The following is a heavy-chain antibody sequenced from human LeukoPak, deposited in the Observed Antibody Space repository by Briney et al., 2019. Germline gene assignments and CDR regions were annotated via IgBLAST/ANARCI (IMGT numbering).Heavy chain of an antibody. J-gene: IGHJ4*02. CDR1: GFSLFSYS. CDR3: ARGLHGDY. Sequence: PGGSLRLSCVGSGFSLFSYSINWVRQAPGKGLEWVSSISGNTSYIYYADSVKGRFAISRDNAENSLYLQMNSLRAEDTAVYYCARGLHGDYWGQGTLVTVSS. V-gene: IGHV3-21*01. CDR2: ISGNTSYI.